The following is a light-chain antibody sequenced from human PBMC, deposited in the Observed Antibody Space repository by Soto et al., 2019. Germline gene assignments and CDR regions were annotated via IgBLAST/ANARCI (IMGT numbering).Light chain of an antibody. V-gene: IGKV3-15*01. CDR2: GAS. CDR1: QRIYSN. CDR3: QQYHHWPVT. J-gene: IGKJ4*01. Sequence: EIVMTQSPATLSVSPGERVTFSCRASQRIYSNLAWYQLTPGQAPRLLISGASTGATGLPSRFSGSGSGTDFTLTINRMQSEDVAVYYCQQYHHWPVTFGGGTKIEI.